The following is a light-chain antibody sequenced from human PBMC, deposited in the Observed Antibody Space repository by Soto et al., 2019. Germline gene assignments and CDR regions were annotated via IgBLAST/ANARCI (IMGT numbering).Light chain of an antibody. Sequence: EIVMTQSPATLSVSPGERATLSCRASQSVGSNLAWYQQKPAQAPRLLIYDASTRATGVPARFSGTGYGTEFTLTINSLQSEDFAVYYCQQNHDWPLTFGGGTKVDIK. CDR3: QQNHDWPLT. CDR1: QSVGSN. J-gene: IGKJ4*01. CDR2: DAS. V-gene: IGKV3-15*01.